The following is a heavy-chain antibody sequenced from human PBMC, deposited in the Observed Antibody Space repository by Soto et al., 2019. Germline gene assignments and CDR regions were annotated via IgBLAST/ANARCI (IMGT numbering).Heavy chain of an antibody. CDR1: EFTFNIYG. J-gene: IGHJ6*04. Sequence: GASPRLSYAASEFTFNIYGVHTLRQSPGRGLEWVANIKQEGSERYYVDSVKGRFTISRDNTKNSPYLQMNSLRAEDTAIYYCVRDDLGCDGLRHHHTCCGMDGWGKGTTVTVSS. D-gene: IGHD2-21*01. V-gene: IGHV3-7*01. CDR3: VRDDLGCDGLRHHHTCCGMDG. CDR2: IKQEGSER.